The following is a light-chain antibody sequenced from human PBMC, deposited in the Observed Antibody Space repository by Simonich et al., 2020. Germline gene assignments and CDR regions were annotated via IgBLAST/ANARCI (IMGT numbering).Light chain of an antibody. CDR3: CSYAGSSTVV. CDR1: SSDVGSYNL. J-gene: IGLJ2*01. V-gene: IGLV2-23*01. CDR2: EGS. Sequence: QSALTQPASVSGSPGQSITISCTGTSSDVGSYNLVSWYQQHPGKAPKLMIYEGSKRPSGVSNLFSGSKSGNKASLTISGLQAEDEADYYCCSYAGSSTVVFGGGTKLTVL.